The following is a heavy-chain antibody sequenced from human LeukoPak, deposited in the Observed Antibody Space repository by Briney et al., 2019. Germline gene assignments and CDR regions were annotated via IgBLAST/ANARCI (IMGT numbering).Heavy chain of an antibody. Sequence: PGGSLTLSCAASGFTFSSYGMHWVRHAPGKGLEWVAFIRYDGSNKYYADSVKGRFTLSRDNSKNTLYLQMNSLRAEDTAVYYCARDPSDPTIFWAFDMWGQGTMVTVSS. CDR2: IRYDGSNK. V-gene: IGHV3-30*02. CDR1: GFTFSSYG. CDR3: ARDPSDPTIFWAFDM. D-gene: IGHD3-9*01. J-gene: IGHJ3*02.